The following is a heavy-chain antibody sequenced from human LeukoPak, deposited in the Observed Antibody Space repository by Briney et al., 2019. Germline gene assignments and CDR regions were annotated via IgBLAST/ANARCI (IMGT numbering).Heavy chain of an antibody. CDR3: ARERVFGVVTPIYYGMDV. J-gene: IGHJ6*02. V-gene: IGHV4-59*06. D-gene: IGHD3-3*01. Sequence: SETLSLTCTVSGGSISTYFWSWIRQPAGKGLEWIGYIYYSGSTYYNPSLKSRVTISVDTSKNQFSLKLSSVTAADTAVYYCARERVFGVVTPIYYGMDVWGQGTTVTVSS. CDR2: IYYSGST. CDR1: GGSISTYF.